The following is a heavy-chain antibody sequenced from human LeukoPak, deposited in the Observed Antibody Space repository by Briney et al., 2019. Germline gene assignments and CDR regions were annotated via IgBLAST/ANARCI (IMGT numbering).Heavy chain of an antibody. CDR2: INHSGST. CDR3: AKSGGYGLIDY. V-gene: IGHV4-34*01. Sequence: MTSETLSLTCAVYGGSFSGYYWSWIRQPPGKGLEWIGEINHSGSTNYNPSLKSRVTISVDTSKNQFSLKLSSVTAADTAMYYCAKSGGYGLIDYWGQGTRVTVSS. D-gene: IGHD1-26*01. CDR1: GGSFSGYY. J-gene: IGHJ4*02.